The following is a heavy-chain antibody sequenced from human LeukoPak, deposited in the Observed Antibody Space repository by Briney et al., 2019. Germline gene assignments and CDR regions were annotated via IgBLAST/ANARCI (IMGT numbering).Heavy chain of an antibody. V-gene: IGHV3-21*01. J-gene: IGHJ6*03. Sequence: PGGSLRLSWAASGFTFSSYSMNWVRQAPGKGLEWVSSISSSSSYIYYADSVKGRFTISRDNAKNSLYLQMNSLRAEDTAVYYCARDRTGQQLISRKEYYYMDVWGKGTTVTISS. D-gene: IGHD4-11*01. CDR2: ISSSSSYI. CDR1: GFTFSSYS. CDR3: ARDRTGQQLISRKEYYYMDV.